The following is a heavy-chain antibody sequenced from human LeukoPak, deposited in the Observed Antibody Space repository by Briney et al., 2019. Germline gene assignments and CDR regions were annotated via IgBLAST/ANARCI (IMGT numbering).Heavy chain of an antibody. J-gene: IGHJ4*02. CDR2: ISAYNGKT. Sequence: ASVKVTCKASGYIFTTNGISWVRQAPGQGLEWMGWISAYNGKTNYAQKLQGRLTMTTDTSTSTAYMELRSLRSDDTAVYYCARDDGAAAGYFDYWGQGTLVTVSS. V-gene: IGHV1-18*04. D-gene: IGHD6-13*01. CDR3: ARDDGAAAGYFDY. CDR1: GYIFTTNG.